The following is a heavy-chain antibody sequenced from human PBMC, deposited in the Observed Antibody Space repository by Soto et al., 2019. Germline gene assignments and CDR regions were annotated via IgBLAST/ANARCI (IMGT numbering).Heavy chain of an antibody. CDR1: GFTFSSYG. CDR3: ARDRGKYSSGWKRGISYYFDY. J-gene: IGHJ4*02. D-gene: IGHD6-19*01. V-gene: IGHV3-33*01. CDR2: IWYDGSNK. Sequence: QVQLVESGGGVVQPGRSLRLSCAASGFTFSSYGMHWVRQAPGKGLEWVAVIWYDGSNKYYADSVKGRFTISRDNSKNTLYLQMNSLRAEDTAVYYCARDRGKYSSGWKRGISYYFDYWGQGTLVTVSS.